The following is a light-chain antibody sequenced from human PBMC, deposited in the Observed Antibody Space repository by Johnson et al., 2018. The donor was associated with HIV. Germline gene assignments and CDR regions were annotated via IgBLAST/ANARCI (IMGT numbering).Light chain of an antibody. Sequence: QSVLTQPPSVSAAPGQKVTISCSGSSSNIGRNYVSWYQQLPGTAPKLLIFDNNKRPSGIPDRFSGSKSGTSATLGITGLQTGDEAEYYCGTWDSCLSAYVFGSGTKVTVL. CDR1: SSNIGRNY. V-gene: IGLV1-51*01. CDR2: DNN. CDR3: GTWDSCLSAYV. J-gene: IGLJ1*01.